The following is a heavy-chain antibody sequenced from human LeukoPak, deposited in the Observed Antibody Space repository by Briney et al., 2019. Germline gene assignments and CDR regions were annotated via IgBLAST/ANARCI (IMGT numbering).Heavy chain of an antibody. CDR2: INPNSGGT. CDR3: ARDHYHKIHSVMVTAPDY. V-gene: IGHV1-2*02. J-gene: IGHJ4*02. D-gene: IGHD2-21*02. CDR1: GGTFSSYA. Sequence: ASVKVSCKASGGTFSSYAISWVRQAPGQGLEWMGGINPNSGGTNYAQKFQGRVTMTRDTSISTAYMELSRLRSDDTAVYYCARDHYHKIHSVMVTAPDYWGQGTLVIVSS.